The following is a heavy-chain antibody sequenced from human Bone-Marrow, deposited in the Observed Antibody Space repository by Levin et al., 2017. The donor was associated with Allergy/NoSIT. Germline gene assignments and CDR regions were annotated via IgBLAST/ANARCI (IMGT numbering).Heavy chain of an antibody. D-gene: IGHD4-17*01. V-gene: IGHV3-74*01. CDR2: TNEDENVK. CDR3: SRDLLGADDY. CDR1: GFTFSRYW. J-gene: IGHJ4*02. Sequence: GESLKISCAASGFTFSRYWMHWVRQAPGKGLEWVSRTNEDENVKNYANSVKDRFTISRDNVKNTLYLQMNSLRAEDTAVYYCSRDLLGADDYWGQGTLVTVSS.